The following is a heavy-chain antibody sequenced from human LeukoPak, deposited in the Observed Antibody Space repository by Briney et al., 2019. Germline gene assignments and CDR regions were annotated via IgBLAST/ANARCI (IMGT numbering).Heavy chain of an antibody. CDR2: ISSSSSTI. V-gene: IGHV3-48*01. Sequence: GRSLRPSCAASGFTSSSYSMNWVRQAPGKGLGWVSYISSSSSTIYYADSVKGRFTISRDNAKNSLYLQMNSLRAEDTAVYYCARGGYAPFDYWGQGTLVTVSS. J-gene: IGHJ4*02. CDR1: GFTSSSYS. CDR3: ARGGYAPFDY. D-gene: IGHD2-2*01.